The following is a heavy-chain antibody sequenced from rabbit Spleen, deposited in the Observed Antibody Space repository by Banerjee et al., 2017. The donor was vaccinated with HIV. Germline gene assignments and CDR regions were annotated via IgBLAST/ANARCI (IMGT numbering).Heavy chain of an antibody. Sequence: QEQLVESGGGLVQSGGSLKLSCKASGFDFSNYGVSWVRQAPGKGLEWIGYIDPVFGSTHYASWVNGRFTISSHNAQNTLYLQLNSLTAADTATYFCARDLPGIIGWNFAWWGPGTLVTVS. CDR1: GFDFSNYG. CDR3: ARDLPGIIGWNFAW. D-gene: IGHD1-1*01. J-gene: IGHJ4*01. V-gene: IGHV1S47*01. CDR2: IDPVFGST.